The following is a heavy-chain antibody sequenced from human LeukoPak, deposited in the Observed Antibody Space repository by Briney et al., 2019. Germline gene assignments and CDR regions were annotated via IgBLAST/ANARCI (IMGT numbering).Heavy chain of an antibody. CDR1: GGSFSGYY. V-gene: IGHV4-34*01. Sequence: SETLSLTCAVYGGSFSGYYWSWIRQPPGKGLEWIGEINHSGSTNYNPSLKSRVTISVDTSKNQFSLKLRSVTAADTAVYYCARGKQAQFWGQGTLVTVSS. J-gene: IGHJ4*02. D-gene: IGHD6-13*01. CDR2: INHSGST. CDR3: ARGKQAQF.